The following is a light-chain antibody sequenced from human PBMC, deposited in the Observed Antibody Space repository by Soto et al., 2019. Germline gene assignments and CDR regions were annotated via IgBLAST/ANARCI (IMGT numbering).Light chain of an antibody. CDR2: AAS. V-gene: IGKV1-39*01. J-gene: IGKJ1*01. CDR3: QQTYSTPGWT. CDR1: QTISSD. Sequence: DIQRTQSPSWLSASVGDRVTIACRSSQTISSDLNWYQQRPGKAPKLLIYAASNLQSGVPSRFSGSGSGTDFTFIISSLQPEDSATYYCQQTYSTPGWTFGQGTKV.